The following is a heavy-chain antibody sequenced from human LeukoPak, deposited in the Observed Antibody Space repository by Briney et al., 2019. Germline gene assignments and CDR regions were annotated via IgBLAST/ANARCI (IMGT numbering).Heavy chain of an antibody. J-gene: IGHJ3*02. CDR1: GFTVSSNY. CDR2: IYSGGST. CDR3: ARDKKGADAFDI. V-gene: IGHV3-66*01. D-gene: IGHD4/OR15-4a*01. Sequence: PGGSLRLSCAASGFTVSSNYMSWVRQAPGKGLEWGSIIYSGGSTYYADSVKGRFTISRDNSKNTLYLQMNSLRAEDTAVYYCARDKKGADAFDIWGQGTMVTVSS.